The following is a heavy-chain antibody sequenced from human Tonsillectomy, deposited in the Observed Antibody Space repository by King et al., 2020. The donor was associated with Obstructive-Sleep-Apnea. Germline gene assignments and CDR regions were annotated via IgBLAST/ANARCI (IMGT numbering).Heavy chain of an antibody. V-gene: IGHV3-23*04. Sequence: VQLVESGGGLVQPGGSLRLSCAASGFTFSNYALTWVRQSPGRGLEWLSTISGSGEITYYADSLKGRFTISRDNSKNTIYLQMNSLRDEDTAVYYCARGRGYSKNWYFDLWGRGTLVTVSS. D-gene: IGHD5-24*01. CDR2: ISGSGEIT. CDR1: GFTFSNYA. J-gene: IGHJ2*01. CDR3: ARGRGYSKNWYFDL.